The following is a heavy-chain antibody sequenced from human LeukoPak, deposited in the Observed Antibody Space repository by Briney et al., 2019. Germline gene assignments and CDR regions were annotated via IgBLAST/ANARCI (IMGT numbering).Heavy chain of an antibody. CDR2: ISSSSSYI. CDR1: GFTFSSYA. V-gene: IGHV3-21*01. Sequence: GGSLRLSCAASGFTFSSYAISWVRQAPGKGLEWVSSISSSSSYIYYADSVKGRFTISRDNAKNSLYLQMNSLRAEDTAVYYCARLDCSSTSCYGYYYYYMDVWGKGTTVTVSS. CDR3: ARLDCSSTSCYGYYYYYMDV. J-gene: IGHJ6*03. D-gene: IGHD2-2*01.